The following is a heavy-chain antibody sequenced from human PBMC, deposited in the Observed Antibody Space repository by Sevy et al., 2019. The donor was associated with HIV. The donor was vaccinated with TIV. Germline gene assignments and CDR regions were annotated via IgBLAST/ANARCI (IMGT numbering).Heavy chain of an antibody. J-gene: IGHJ2*01. V-gene: IGHV4-34*01. D-gene: IGHD3-3*01. CDR2: VNHSGST. Sequence: SETLSLTCAVSGGSFSGYSWDWIRRPPGKGLEWIGEVNHSGSTNYNPSLKSRVTISVDTSKNQFSRKLNFVTAADTTVYYCARGGDGVVPSPIIGLCPWTKYWYFDLWGRGTLVTVSS. CDR3: ARGGDGVVPSPIIGLCPWTKYWYFDL. CDR1: GGSFSGYS.